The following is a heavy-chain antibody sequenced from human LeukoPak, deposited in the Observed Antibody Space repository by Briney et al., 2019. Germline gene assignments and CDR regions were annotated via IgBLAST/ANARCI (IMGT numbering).Heavy chain of an antibody. Sequence: GGSLRLSCAASGFTFSSYAMSWVRQAPGKGLEWVSAISGSGGSTYYADSVKGRFTISRDNSKNTLYVQMTSLRAEDTAVYYCANTEEWELQDYYYGMDVWGQGTTVTVSS. CDR1: GFTFSSYA. J-gene: IGHJ6*02. D-gene: IGHD1-26*01. V-gene: IGHV3-23*01. CDR2: ISGSGGST. CDR3: ANTEEWELQDYYYGMDV.